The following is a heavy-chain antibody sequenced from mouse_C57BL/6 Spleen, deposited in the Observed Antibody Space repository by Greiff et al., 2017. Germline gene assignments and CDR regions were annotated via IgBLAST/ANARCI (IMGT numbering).Heavy chain of an antibody. CDR1: GYTFTSYW. D-gene: IGHD1-2*01. Sequence: QVQLQQPGAELVKPGASVKMSCKASGYTFTSYWITWVKQRPGQGLEWLGDIYPGSVSTNYNEKFKSKATLTVDTSSSTAYMQLSSLTSEDSAVYYCARRPITTAFDYWGQGTTLTVSS. CDR2: IYPGSVST. CDR3: ARRPITTAFDY. J-gene: IGHJ2*01. V-gene: IGHV1-55*01.